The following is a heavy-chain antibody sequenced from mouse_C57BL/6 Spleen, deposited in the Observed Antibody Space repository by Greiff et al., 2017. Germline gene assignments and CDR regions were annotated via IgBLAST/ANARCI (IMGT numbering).Heavy chain of an antibody. D-gene: IGHD1-1*01. Sequence: QVQLQQSGAELAKPGASVKLSCTASGYTFTSYWMHWVKQRPGQGLEWIGYINPSSGYTKYNQKFKDKATLTADKSSSTAYMQLSSLTYEDSAFYYCARHYGSSLYYFDYWGQGTTLTVSS. CDR2: INPSSGYT. V-gene: IGHV1-7*01. CDR3: ARHYGSSLYYFDY. J-gene: IGHJ2*01. CDR1: GYTFTSYW.